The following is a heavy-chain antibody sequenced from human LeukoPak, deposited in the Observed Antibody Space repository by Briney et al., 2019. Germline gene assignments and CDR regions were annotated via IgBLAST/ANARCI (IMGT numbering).Heavy chain of an antibody. CDR1: GFTFSSYS. D-gene: IGHD3-9*01. CDR3: ARDRYDILTELYYYYGMDV. V-gene: IGHV3-21*01. Sequence: GGSLRLSCAASGFTFSSYSMNWVRQAPGKGLEWVSSISSSSSYIYYADSVKGRFTISRGNAKNSLYLQMNSLRAEDTAVYYCARDRYDILTELYYYYGMDVWGQGTTVTVSS. CDR2: ISSSSSYI. J-gene: IGHJ6*02.